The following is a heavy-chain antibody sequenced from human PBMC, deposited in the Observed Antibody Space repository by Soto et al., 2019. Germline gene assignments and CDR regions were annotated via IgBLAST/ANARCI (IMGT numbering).Heavy chain of an antibody. CDR2: IRRKANSYTT. Sequence: EVQLVESGGGLVQPGGSLRLSCAASGLIFSDYHMDWVRQAPGKGLEWVGRIRRKANSYTTEYAGSVKGRFTISRDDSKNSRYLQMNSLKSEDTVVYYCARLGGWSGGSSGMDVWGQGTTVTVSS. D-gene: IGHD6-19*01. V-gene: IGHV3-72*01. J-gene: IGHJ6*02. CDR1: GLIFSDYH. CDR3: ARLGGWSGGSSGMDV.